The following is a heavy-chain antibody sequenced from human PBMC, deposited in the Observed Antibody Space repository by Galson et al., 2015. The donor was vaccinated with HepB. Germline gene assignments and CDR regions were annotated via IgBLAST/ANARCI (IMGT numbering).Heavy chain of an antibody. CDR3: ARDYCGGDCSSLDVGAFDI. D-gene: IGHD2-21*02. CDR1: GYTFTNYY. Sequence: SVKVSCKASGYTFTNYYMHWVRQAPGQGLEWMGIINPSGGSTSYAQKFQGRVTMTRDTSTGTVYMELSSLRSEDTAVYYCARDYCGGDCSSLDVGAFDIWGQGTMVTVSS. V-gene: IGHV1-46*01. J-gene: IGHJ3*02. CDR2: INPSGGST.